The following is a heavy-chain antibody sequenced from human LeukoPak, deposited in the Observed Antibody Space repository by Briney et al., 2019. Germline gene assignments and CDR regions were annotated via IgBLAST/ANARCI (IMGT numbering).Heavy chain of an antibody. J-gene: IGHJ4*02. V-gene: IGHV4-34*01. Sequence: SETLSLTCAVYGGSFSGYYWSWIRQPPGKGLEWIGEINHSGSTNYNPSLKSRATISVDTSKNQFSLKLSSVTAEDTAVYYCARDSSSSNFDYWGQGTLVTVSS. CDR2: INHSGST. CDR1: GGSFSGYY. D-gene: IGHD6-6*01. CDR3: ARDSSSSNFDY.